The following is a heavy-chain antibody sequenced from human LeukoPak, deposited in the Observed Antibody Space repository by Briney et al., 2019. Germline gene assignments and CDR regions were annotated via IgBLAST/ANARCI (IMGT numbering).Heavy chain of an antibody. D-gene: IGHD3-22*01. J-gene: IGHJ4*02. CDR3: ARTRGYYDSSGYYPNYFDY. CDR1: GGSISSSSYY. V-gene: IGHV4-39*07. Sequence: SESLSLTCTVSGGSISSSSYYWGWIRQPPGKGLEWIGSIYYSGSTYYNPSLKSRVTISVDTSKNQFSLKLSSVTAADTAVYCCARTRGYYDSSGYYPNYFDYWGQGTLVTVSS. CDR2: IYYSGST.